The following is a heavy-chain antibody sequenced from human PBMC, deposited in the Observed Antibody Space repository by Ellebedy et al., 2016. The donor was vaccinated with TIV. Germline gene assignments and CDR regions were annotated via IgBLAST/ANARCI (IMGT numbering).Heavy chain of an antibody. CDR3: AKGRGGGSDSPTPRYYFDY. V-gene: IGHV3-23*01. D-gene: IGHD2/OR15-2a*01. CDR2: ISNTGGRT. J-gene: IGHJ4*02. CDR1: GFSFNSYA. Sequence: GESLKISCAASGFSFNSYAMSWFRQAPGKGLEWVSTISNTGGRTYYDDSVEGRFIITRDNSKKTLYLQMNRLRGEDTAVYYCAKGRGGGSDSPTPRYYFDYWGLGTLVTVSS.